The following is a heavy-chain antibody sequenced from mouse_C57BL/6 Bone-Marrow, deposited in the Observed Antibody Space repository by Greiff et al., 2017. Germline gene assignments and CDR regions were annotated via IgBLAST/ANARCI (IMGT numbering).Heavy chain of an antibody. V-gene: IGHV14-4*01. CDR1: GFNIKDDY. J-gene: IGHJ1*03. CDR2: IDPENGDT. CDR3: TTGTTVKNGYFDV. Sequence: VQLKESGAELVRPGASVKLSCTASGFNIKDDYMHWVKQRPEQGLEWIGWIDPENGDTEYASKFQGKATITADTSANTAYLQLSSLTSEDTAVYYCTTGTTVKNGYFDVWGTGTTVTVSS. D-gene: IGHD1-1*01.